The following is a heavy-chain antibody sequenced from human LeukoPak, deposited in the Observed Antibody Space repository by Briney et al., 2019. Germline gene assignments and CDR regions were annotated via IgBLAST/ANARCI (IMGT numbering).Heavy chain of an antibody. V-gene: IGHV3-33*01. J-gene: IGHJ6*02. CDR3: ARDRDCSGGSCYHTYGMDV. CDR1: GFTFSSYG. D-gene: IGHD2-15*01. CDR2: IWYDGSNK. Sequence: PGGSLRLSCAASGFTFSSYGMHWVRQAPGKGLEWVAVIWYDGSNKYYADSVKGRFTISRDNSKNTLYLQMNSLRAGDTAVYYCARDRDCSGGSCYHTYGMDVWGQGTTVTVSS.